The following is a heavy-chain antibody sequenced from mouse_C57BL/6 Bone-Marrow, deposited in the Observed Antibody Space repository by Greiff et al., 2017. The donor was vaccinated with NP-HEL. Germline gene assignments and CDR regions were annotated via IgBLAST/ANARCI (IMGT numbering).Heavy chain of an antibody. J-gene: IGHJ4*01. CDR1: GFNIKDDY. CDR2: IDPENGDT. V-gene: IGHV14-4*01. D-gene: IGHD1-1*01. CDR3: TTPVVATRAMDY. Sequence: VQLQQSGAELVRPGASVKLSCTASGFNIKDDYMHWVKQRPEQGLEWIGWIDPENGDTESASKFQGKATITADTSSNTAYLQLSSLTSEDTAVYYCTTPVVATRAMDYWGQGTSVTVSS.